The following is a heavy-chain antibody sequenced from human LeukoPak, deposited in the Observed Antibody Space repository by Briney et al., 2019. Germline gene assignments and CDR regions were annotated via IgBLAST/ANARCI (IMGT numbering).Heavy chain of an antibody. V-gene: IGHV1-69*01. J-gene: IGHJ3*02. CDR3: ARRYYDSSGYYGYAFDI. Sequence: SVKVSCKASGGTFSSYAISWVRQAPGQGLEWMGGIIPIFGTANYAQKFQGRVTITADESTSTAYMELSSLRSEDTAVYYCARRYYDSSGYYGYAFDIWGQGTMVTVSS. D-gene: IGHD3-22*01. CDR2: IIPIFGTA. CDR1: GGTFSSYA.